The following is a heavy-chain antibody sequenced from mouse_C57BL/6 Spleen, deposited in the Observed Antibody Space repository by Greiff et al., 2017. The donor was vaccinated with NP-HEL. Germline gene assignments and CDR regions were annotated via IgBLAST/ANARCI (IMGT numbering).Heavy chain of an antibody. Sequence: QVQLQQSGAELVKPGASVKMSCKASGYTFTSYWITWVKQRPGQGLEWIGDIYPGSGSTNYNEKFKSKATLTVDTSSSTAYMQLSSLTSEDSAVYYCARGRLPLYAMDYWGQGTSVTVSS. D-gene: IGHD2-4*01. CDR1: GYTFTSYW. J-gene: IGHJ4*01. CDR3: ARGRLPLYAMDY. V-gene: IGHV1-55*01. CDR2: IYPGSGST.